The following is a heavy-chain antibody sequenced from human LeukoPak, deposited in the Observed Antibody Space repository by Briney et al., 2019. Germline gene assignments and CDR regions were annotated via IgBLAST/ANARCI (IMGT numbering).Heavy chain of an antibody. V-gene: IGHV4-59*01. CDR2: ISDSGRT. D-gene: IGHD6-13*01. J-gene: IGHJ3*02. CDR3: ARVEIGYSSSWYRTDASHAFDI. Sequence: SETLSLTCTVSGGSITNSYWTWIRQAPGKGLEWIGYISDSGRTNYKASLRSRVTMSLDTSNNQVSLRLNSVTAADTAVYYCARVEIGYSSSWYRTDASHAFDIWGQGTMVTVSS. CDR1: GGSITNSY.